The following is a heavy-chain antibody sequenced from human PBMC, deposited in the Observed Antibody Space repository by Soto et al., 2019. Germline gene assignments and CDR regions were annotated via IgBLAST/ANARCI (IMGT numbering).Heavy chain of an antibody. CDR3: ARDQSGTDNHFEY. D-gene: IGHD1-1*01. J-gene: IGHJ4*02. CDR2: IIPIFGTA. Sequence: QVQLVQSGAEVKKPGSSVKVSCTASGGTFSSYAISWVRQAPGQGLEWMGGIIPIFGTANYAQKFQGRVTITADESTSTAYMELSSLRSADPAVYYCARDQSGTDNHFEYGGQGTLVTVSS. V-gene: IGHV1-69*12. CDR1: GGTFSSYA.